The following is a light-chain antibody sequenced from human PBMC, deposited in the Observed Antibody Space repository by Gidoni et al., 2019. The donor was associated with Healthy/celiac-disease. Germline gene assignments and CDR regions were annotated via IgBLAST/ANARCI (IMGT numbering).Light chain of an antibody. V-gene: IGLV3-19*01. CDR3: NSRDSSGNHVV. J-gene: IGLJ2*01. CDR2: GKN. Sequence: SSELTQAPAVSVALGQTVRITCQGDSLRSYYASWYQQKPGQAPVLVIYGKNNRPSGIPDRFSVSSSGNTASLTITGAQAEDEADYYCNSRDSSGNHVVFGGGTKLTVL. CDR1: SLRSYY.